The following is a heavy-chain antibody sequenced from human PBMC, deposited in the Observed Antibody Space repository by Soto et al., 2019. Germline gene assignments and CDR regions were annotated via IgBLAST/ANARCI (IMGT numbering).Heavy chain of an antibody. CDR2: IYYTGST. D-gene: IGHD1-26*01. Sequence: SETLSLTCTVSGGSISNFYWSWIRQPPGKGLEWIGYIYYTGSTNYNPSLKSRVNISVDTSKNLFSLRLSSVTAADTAVYYCASHKSFYYNGLDIWGQGTTVTVSS. J-gene: IGHJ6*02. CDR3: ASHKSFYYNGLDI. CDR1: GGSISNFY. V-gene: IGHV4-59*01.